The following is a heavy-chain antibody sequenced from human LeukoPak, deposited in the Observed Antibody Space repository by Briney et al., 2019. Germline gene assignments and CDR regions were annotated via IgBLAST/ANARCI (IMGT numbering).Heavy chain of an antibody. CDR2: ISGSGGST. CDR1: GFTFSSYA. J-gene: IGHJ1*01. V-gene: IGHV3-23*01. CDR3: ARSSSWFSEYFQH. D-gene: IGHD6-13*01. Sequence: LSGGSLRLSCAASGFTFSSYAMSWVRQAPGKGLEWVSAISGSGGSTYYADSVKGRFTFSRDNSKNTLYLQMNSLRAEDTAVYYCARSSSWFSEYFQHWGQGTLVTVSS.